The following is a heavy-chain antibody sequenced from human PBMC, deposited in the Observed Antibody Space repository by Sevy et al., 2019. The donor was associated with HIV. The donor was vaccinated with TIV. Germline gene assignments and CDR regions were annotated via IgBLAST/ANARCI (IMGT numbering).Heavy chain of an antibody. CDR3: AKGYRYGLPIQYGMDV. V-gene: IGHV3-9*01. CDR2: ISWNSGSI. D-gene: IGHD5-18*01. J-gene: IGHJ6*02. CDR1: GFTFDVYA. Sequence: GGSLRLSCAASGFTFDVYAIYWVRQAPGKGLEWVSGISWNSGSIGYADSVKGRFTISRDNAKNSLYLQMNSLRPEDTALYYCAKGYRYGLPIQYGMDVWGQGTTVTVSS.